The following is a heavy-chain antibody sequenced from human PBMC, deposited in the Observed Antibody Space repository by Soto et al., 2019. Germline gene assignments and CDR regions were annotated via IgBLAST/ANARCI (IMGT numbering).Heavy chain of an antibody. D-gene: IGHD3-9*01. CDR3: AKSDDYDTLTGYYGGYFDY. J-gene: IGHJ4*03. V-gene: IGHV3-23*01. CDR1: GFTFSSYA. Sequence: GGSLRLSCAASGFTFSSYAMSWVRQAPGKGLEWVSAISGSGGSTYYADSVKGRFTISRDNSKNTLYLQMNSLRAEDTAVYYCAKSDDYDTLTGYYGGYFDYWGQGTLVTVSS. CDR2: ISGSGGST.